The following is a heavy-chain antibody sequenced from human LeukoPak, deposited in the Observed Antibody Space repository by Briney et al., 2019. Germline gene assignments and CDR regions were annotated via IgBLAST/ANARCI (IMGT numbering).Heavy chain of an antibody. V-gene: IGHV3-74*01. J-gene: IGHJ4*02. CDR2: INSDGSTT. CDR3: ARVRQGLYYFDS. Sequence: GGSLGLSCAAPGFTLNGYWMHWVRQAPGKGLVWVSRINSDGSTTSYADSVKGRFTISRDNSKNTLYLQMNSLRAEDTAVYYCARVRQGLYYFDSWGQGTLLTVSS. D-gene: IGHD3-16*02. CDR1: GFTLNGYW.